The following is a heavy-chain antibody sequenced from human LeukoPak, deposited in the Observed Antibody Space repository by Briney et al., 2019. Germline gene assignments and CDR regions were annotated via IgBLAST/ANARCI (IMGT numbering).Heavy chain of an antibody. D-gene: IGHD6-13*01. Sequence: GGSLSLSCAASGFTLSSYWMSWVRQAPGKGLEWVANIKYDGSEKDYVDSVKGRFTISRDNAKNSLYLQMNSLRAEDTAVYYCARDIAPAGLFFDYWGQGTLVTVSS. CDR3: ARDIAPAGLFFDY. J-gene: IGHJ4*02. CDR1: GFTLSSYW. V-gene: IGHV3-7*01. CDR2: IKYDGSEK.